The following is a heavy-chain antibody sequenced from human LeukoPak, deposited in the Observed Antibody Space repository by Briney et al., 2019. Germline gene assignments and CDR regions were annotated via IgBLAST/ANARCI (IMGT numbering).Heavy chain of an antibody. Sequence: PGGSLRLSCAASGFTFSSYAMSWVRQAPGKGLEWVSAISGSGGSTYYADSVKGRFTISRDNSKNTLYLQMNSLRAEDTAIYYCAKDPVWNPSYYSYYMDVWGKGTTVTVSS. CDR1: GFTFSSYA. CDR3: AKDPVWNPSYYSYYMDV. J-gene: IGHJ6*03. V-gene: IGHV3-23*01. D-gene: IGHD1-1*01. CDR2: ISGSGGST.